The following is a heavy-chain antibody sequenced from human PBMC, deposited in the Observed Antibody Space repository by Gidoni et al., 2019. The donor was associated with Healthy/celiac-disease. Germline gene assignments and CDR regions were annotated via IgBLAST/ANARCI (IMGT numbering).Heavy chain of an antibody. CDR1: GGSISSYY. J-gene: IGHJ6*02. Sequence: QVQLQESGPGLVKPSETLSLTCTVSGGSISSYYWSWIRQPPGKGLEWIGYIDYSGSTNYNPSLKSRVTISVDTSKNQFSLKLSSVTAADTAVYYCARQVLSYGMDVWGQGTTVTVSS. CDR3: ARQVLSYGMDV. CDR2: IDYSGST. V-gene: IGHV4-59*08. D-gene: IGHD2-15*01.